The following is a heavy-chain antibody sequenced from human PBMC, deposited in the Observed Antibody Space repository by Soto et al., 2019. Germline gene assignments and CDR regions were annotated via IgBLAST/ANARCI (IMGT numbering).Heavy chain of an antibody. D-gene: IGHD2-8*01. V-gene: IGHV3-23*01. J-gene: IGHJ4*02. CDR2: ISGSDGST. Sequence: EVQMLESGGGLVQPGGSLRLSCAASGFTFSSYAMSWVRQAPGKGLEWVSAISGSDGSTFYADSVKGRFTISRDDSKNTLFLQMNSLRAEDTAVYRYAKGPGMYSDFDCWGQGTLVTVSS. CDR3: AKGPGMYSDFDC. CDR1: GFTFSSYA.